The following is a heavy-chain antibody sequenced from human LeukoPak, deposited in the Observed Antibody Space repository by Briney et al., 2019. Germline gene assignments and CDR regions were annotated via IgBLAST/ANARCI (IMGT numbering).Heavy chain of an antibody. CDR3: AGSYHYNYFGLDV. CDR1: GGSISTTSYY. Sequence: SETLSLTCTVSGGSISTTSYYWGWIRQPPGKGLEWIVSMYHTGTTYYNPSLKSRVTISVDTSKNQFSLRVSSVTAADTAVYYCAGSYHYNYFGLDVWGQGTTVTVSS. D-gene: IGHD3-10*01. V-gene: IGHV4-39*01. CDR2: MYHTGTT. J-gene: IGHJ6*02.